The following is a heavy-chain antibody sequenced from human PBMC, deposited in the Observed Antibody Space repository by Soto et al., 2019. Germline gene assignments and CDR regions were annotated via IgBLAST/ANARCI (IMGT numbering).Heavy chain of an antibody. CDR3: ARGVETAFRTGLVY. Sequence: GGSLRLSCAASGFTFSSYAMHWVRQAPGKGLEWVAVISYDGSNKYYADSVKGRFTISRDNSKNTLYLQMNSLRAEDTAVYYCARGVETAFRTGLVYWGQGILVTVSS. J-gene: IGHJ4*02. CDR2: ISYDGSNK. D-gene: IGHD3-16*01. CDR1: GFTFSSYA. V-gene: IGHV3-30-3*01.